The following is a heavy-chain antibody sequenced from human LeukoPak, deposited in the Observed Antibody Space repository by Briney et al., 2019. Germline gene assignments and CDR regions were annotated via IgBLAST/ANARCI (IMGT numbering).Heavy chain of an antibody. J-gene: IGHJ6*03. V-gene: IGHV4-59*01. CDR3: ARGGYYYMDV. CDR1: GDSISRYY. CDR2: ISYSGNT. Sequence: PSETLSLTCTVSGDSISRYYWSWIRQPPGKGLEWLAYISYSGNTKYNPSLKSRVIISVDTSKNHFSLKLSSVTAADTAVYYCARGGYYYMDVWGKGTTVTVSS.